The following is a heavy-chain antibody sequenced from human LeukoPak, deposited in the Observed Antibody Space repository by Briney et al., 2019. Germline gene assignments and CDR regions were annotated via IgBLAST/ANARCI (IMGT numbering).Heavy chain of an antibody. J-gene: IGHJ6*03. Sequence: SWTLSLTCTVSGGSISSGSYYWSWIRQPAGKGLEWIGRIYTSGSTNYNPSLKSRVTRSVDTAKNQFSLKLSSVTAADTAVYYCARAPGITIFGVVTSPSMDVWGKGTTVTVSS. CDR2: IYTSGST. V-gene: IGHV4-61*02. D-gene: IGHD3-3*01. CDR3: ARAPGITIFGVVTSPSMDV. CDR1: GGSISSGSYY.